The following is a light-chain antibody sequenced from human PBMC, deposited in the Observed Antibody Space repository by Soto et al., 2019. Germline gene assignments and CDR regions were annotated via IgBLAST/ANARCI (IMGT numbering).Light chain of an antibody. CDR1: QSISTW. CDR3: QQYNSYHWT. J-gene: IGKJ1*01. V-gene: IGKV1-5*03. CDR2: EVS. Sequence: IRMTQSPPTLSASYGDRVTITCRASQSISTWLAWYQQKPGKAPKLLIYEVSSLESGVPSRFSGSGSGTEFTLTISSLQPDDFATYYCQQYNSYHWTFGQGTKVDI.